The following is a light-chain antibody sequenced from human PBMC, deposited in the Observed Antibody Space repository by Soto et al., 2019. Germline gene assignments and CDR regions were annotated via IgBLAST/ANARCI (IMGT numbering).Light chain of an antibody. J-gene: IGKJ4*01. CDR2: GAS. CDR1: QSVSSN. Sequence: EIVMTQSPATLSVSPGERATLSCRASQSVSSNLAWYQQKPGQAPRLLIYGASTRATGIPARFSGSGSGTEFTLTISSLQPDDSATYYCQQYSTYPLTFGGGTKIEIK. V-gene: IGKV3-15*01. CDR3: QQYSTYPLT.